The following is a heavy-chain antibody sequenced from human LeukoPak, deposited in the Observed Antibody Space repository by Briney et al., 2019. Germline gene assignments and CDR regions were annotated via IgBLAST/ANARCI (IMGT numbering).Heavy chain of an antibody. CDR1: GFTFSSYG. CDR2: ISDSGSST. CDR3: AKVGAWVDY. J-gene: IGHJ4*02. Sequence: PGGSLRLSCAASGFTFSSYGMSWVRQAPGKGLEWVSDISDSGSSTYYADSVKGRFTISRDNYKNTMYLQMNSLRAEDTAVYYCAKVGAWVDYWGQGTLVTVSS. D-gene: IGHD3-16*01. V-gene: IGHV3-23*01.